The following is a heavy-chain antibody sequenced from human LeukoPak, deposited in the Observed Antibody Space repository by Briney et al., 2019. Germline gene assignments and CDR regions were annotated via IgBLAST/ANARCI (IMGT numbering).Heavy chain of an antibody. CDR3: ANASSPYYYYGMDV. J-gene: IGHJ6*02. CDR2: ISAYNGNT. D-gene: IGHD3-22*01. CDR1: GYTFTSYG. V-gene: IGHV1-18*01. Sequence: GASVKVSCKASGYTFTSYGISWVRQAPGQGLEWMGWISAYNGNTNYAQKLQGRVTMTTDTSTSTAYMELRSLRSDDTAVYYCANASSPYYYYGMDVWGQGTTVTVSS.